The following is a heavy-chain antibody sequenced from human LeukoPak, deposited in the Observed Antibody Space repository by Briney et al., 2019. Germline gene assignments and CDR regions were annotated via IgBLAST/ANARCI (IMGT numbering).Heavy chain of an antibody. CDR3: AKVARVVTAKDY. D-gene: IGHD2-21*02. CDR2: IRYDGSNK. CDR1: GFTFSSYG. Sequence: PGGSLRLSCAASGFTFSSYGMHWVRQAPGKGLEWVAFIRYDGSNKYYADSVEGRFTISRDNSKNTLYLQMNSLRAEDTAVYYCAKVARVVTAKDYWGQGTLVTVSS. V-gene: IGHV3-30*02. J-gene: IGHJ4*02.